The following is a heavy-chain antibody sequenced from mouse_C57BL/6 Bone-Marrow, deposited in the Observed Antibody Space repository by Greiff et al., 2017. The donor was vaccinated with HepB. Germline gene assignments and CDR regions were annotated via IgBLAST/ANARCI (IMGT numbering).Heavy chain of an antibody. V-gene: IGHV1-81*01. Sequence: VQLKESGAELARPGASVKLSCKASGYTFTSYGISWVKQRTGQGLEWIGEIYPRSGNTYYNEKFKGKATLTADKSSSTAYMELRSLTSEDSAVYFCAIPFYYYGSSHLDYWGQGTTLTVSS. J-gene: IGHJ2*01. D-gene: IGHD1-1*01. CDR1: GYTFTSYG. CDR2: IYPRSGNT. CDR3: AIPFYYYGSSHLDY.